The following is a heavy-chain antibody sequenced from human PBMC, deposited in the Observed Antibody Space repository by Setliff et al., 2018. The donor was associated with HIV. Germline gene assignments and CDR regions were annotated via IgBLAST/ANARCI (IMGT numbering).Heavy chain of an antibody. CDR1: GNSFNGDF. Sequence: ASVKVSCKAPGNSFNGDFLNWVRQAPGQGLEWMGWINVGNGNTKYSEKFQGRVTITGDTSASTAYMELNSLRSEDTALYYCARGGGPGSAWGDYSYYYTMDVWGKGTTVTVSS. J-gene: IGHJ6*03. V-gene: IGHV1-3*01. CDR3: ARGGGPGSAWGDYSYYYTMDV. D-gene: IGHD6-19*01. CDR2: INVGNGNT.